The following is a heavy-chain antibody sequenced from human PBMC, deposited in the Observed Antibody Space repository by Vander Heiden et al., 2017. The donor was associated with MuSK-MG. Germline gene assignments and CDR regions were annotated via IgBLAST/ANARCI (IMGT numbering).Heavy chain of an antibody. CDR3: ARDRKNSSSWYYYYGMDV. D-gene: IGHD6-13*01. CDR2: INPNSGGT. J-gene: IGHJ6*02. CDR1: GYTFTGYY. V-gene: IGHV1-2*02. Sequence: QVQLVQSGAELKKPGASVKVSCMASGYTFTGYYMHWVRQAPGQGLEWMGWINPNSGGTNYAQKFQGRVTMTRDTSISTAYMELSRLRSDDTAVYYCARDRKNSSSWYYYYGMDVWGQGTTVTVSS.